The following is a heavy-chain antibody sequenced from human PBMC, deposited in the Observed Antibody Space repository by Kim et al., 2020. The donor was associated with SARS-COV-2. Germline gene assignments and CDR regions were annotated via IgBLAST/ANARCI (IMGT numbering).Heavy chain of an antibody. D-gene: IGHD4-17*01. CDR2: ISWDGTRT. J-gene: IGHJ4*02. CDR3: AKGVTNSGFDY. CDR1: GFTFSTSP. V-gene: IGHV3-23*01. Sequence: GGSLRLSCAASGFTFSTSPMGWVRQAPGKGLEWVSRISWDGTRTYYADSVKGRVTMSSDKSKNTVYLHMYSLRVEDTAVYYCAKGVTNSGFDYWGQGAQVTVSS.